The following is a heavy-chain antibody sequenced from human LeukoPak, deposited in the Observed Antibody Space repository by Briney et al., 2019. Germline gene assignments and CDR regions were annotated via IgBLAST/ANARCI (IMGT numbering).Heavy chain of an antibody. CDR3: AQSPGIMVRVAIPPFDH. D-gene: IGHD3-10*01. V-gene: IGHV3-23*01. Sequence: GGSLRLSCAASGFTFINYAMSWVRQAPGAGREWVSSISGRGARTYYTDSVKGQFTISRDSSKKTLYLQMNFLRVEDTAVSYCAQSPGIMVRVAIPPFDHWRQGTRVTV. CDR1: GFTFINYA. J-gene: IGHJ4*02. CDR2: ISGRGART.